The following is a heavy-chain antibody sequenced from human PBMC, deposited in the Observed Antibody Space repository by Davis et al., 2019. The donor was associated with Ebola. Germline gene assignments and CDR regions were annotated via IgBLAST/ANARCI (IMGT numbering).Heavy chain of an antibody. CDR3: ARAQFPTTSDH. CDR1: GYTFTNYG. J-gene: IGHJ4*02. Sequence: AASVKVSCKASGYTFTNYGITWVRQAPGQGLEWMGWINPHNGNTNYAQNVRGRVTMTTDTSTSTAYMEVGSLRSDDTAVYYCARAQFPTTSDHWGQGTLVTVSS. CDR2: INPHNGNT. D-gene: IGHD1-1*01. V-gene: IGHV1-18*04.